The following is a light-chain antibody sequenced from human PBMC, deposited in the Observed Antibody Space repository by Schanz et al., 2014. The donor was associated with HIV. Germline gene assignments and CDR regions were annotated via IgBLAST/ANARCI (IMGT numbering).Light chain of an antibody. V-gene: IGLV1-44*01. CDR2: SNN. J-gene: IGLJ2*01. CDR1: SSNIGSNT. Sequence: QSVLTQPPSASGTPGQRVTISCSGSSSNIGSNTVNWYQQLPGTAPKLLIYSNNQRPSGVPDRFSGSKSGTSASLTISGLQSDDEADYYCATWDITLNGPVFGGGTKLTV. CDR3: ATWDITLNGPV.